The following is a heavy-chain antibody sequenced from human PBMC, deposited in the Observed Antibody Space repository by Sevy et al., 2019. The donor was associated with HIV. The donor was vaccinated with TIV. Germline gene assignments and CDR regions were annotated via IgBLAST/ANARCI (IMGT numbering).Heavy chain of an antibody. V-gene: IGHV1-24*01. CDR1: GYTLTELS. CDR2: FDPEDGET. CDR3: ATNSRYFSGSTFYSAEGLFDP. J-gene: IGHJ5*02. Sequence: ASVKVSGKVSGYTLTELSMHWVRQAPGKGLEWMGGFDPEDGETVYAQKFQGRVTVTEDTSTDTAYMEQSSLRSEDTAVYYCATNSRYFSGSTFYSAEGLFDPWDQGTLVTVSS. D-gene: IGHD2-15*01.